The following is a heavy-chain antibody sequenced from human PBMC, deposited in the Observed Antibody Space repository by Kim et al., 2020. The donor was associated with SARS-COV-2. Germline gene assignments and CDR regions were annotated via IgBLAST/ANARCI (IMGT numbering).Heavy chain of an antibody. Sequence: GGSLRLSCAASGFTVSSNYMSWVRQAPGKGLEWVSVIYSGGSTYYADSVKGRFTISRDNSKNTLYLQMNSLRAEDTAVYYCARVGSWGLGELFYNWFDPWGQGTLVTVSS. J-gene: IGHJ5*02. CDR3: ARVGSWGLGELFYNWFDP. D-gene: IGHD3-10*01. V-gene: IGHV3-66*02. CDR1: GFTVSSNY. CDR2: IYSGGST.